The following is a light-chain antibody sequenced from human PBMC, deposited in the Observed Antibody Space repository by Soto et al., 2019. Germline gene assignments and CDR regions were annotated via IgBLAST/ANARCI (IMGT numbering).Light chain of an antibody. CDR2: SNN. CDR1: SSDIGINT. V-gene: IGLV1-44*01. J-gene: IGLJ1*01. CDR3: AAWDDSLDGYV. Sequence: QSVLTQPPSASGTPGQRVTISCSGSSSDIGINTVTWYQQLPGTAPKLLIYSNNQRPSGVPDRFSGSRSGTSAFLAIRGLQSEDEADYYCAAWDDSLDGYVFGTGTKLTVL.